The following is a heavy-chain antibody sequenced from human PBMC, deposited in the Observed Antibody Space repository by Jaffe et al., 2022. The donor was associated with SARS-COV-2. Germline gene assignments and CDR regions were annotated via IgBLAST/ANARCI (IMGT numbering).Heavy chain of an antibody. V-gene: IGHV4-39*02. J-gene: IGHJ4*02. CDR2: VYYSGSS. CDR3: VRDDGFYFDH. CDR1: GDPITRTTNY. Sequence: QLHLQESGPGLVRPSETLSLTCTVSGDPITRTTNYWGWIRQSPGKGLEWVGRVYYSGSSLYNPSLKSRVTISADTSRSQFSLKLSAVTAADTAVYYCVRDDGFYFDHWGQGALVTVPS.